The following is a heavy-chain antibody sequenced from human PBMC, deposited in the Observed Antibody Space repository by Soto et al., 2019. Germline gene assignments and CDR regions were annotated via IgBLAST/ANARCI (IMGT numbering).Heavy chain of an antibody. CDR1: GGSISDYY. Sequence: SETRCFTGRVAGGSISDYYWAGSRQPPGKGLECIRYIYYTGHTSYIPSLKSRVPISLATSKNQFSLNLSSVTAADPAVYFCAREPSLYGMDVWGQGTMVTVSS. CDR3: AREPSLYGMDV. J-gene: IGHJ6*02. D-gene: IGHD3-16*02. CDR2: IYYTGHT. V-gene: IGHV4-59*01.